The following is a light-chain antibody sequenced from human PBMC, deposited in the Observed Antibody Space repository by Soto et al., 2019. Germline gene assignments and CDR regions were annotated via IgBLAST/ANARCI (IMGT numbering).Light chain of an antibody. CDR2: EV. J-gene: IGLJ3*02. CDR3: SSYTSSRSWV. V-gene: IGLV2-14*01. CDR1: SSDVGVYDY. Sequence: QSALTQPASVSLSPGQSITISCTGTSSDVGVYDYVSWYQQYPGKTPQLLIYEVNRPSGVSDRFSGSKSGNTASLTISDLQAEDEADYYCSSYTSSRSWVFGGGTKVTVL.